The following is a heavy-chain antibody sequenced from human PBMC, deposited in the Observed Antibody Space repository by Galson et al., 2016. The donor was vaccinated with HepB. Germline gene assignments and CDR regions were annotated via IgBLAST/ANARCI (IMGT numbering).Heavy chain of an antibody. V-gene: IGHV1-69*13. CDR2: IIPIFGTA. Sequence: SVKVSCKASRDTFSSYGITWVRQAPGQGLEWMGGIIPIFGTANYAQKFQGRVTITADESTSTAYMELSSLKSEDTAVYYCASGNCGGDCYLDYWGQGTLVTVSS. CDR3: ASGNCGGDCYLDY. D-gene: IGHD2-21*02. J-gene: IGHJ4*02. CDR1: RDTFSSYG.